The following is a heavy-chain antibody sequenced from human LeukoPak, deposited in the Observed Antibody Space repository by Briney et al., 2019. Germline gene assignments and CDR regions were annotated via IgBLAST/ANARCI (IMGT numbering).Heavy chain of an antibody. J-gene: IGHJ6*02. Sequence: GGSLRLSCAASGFTFDDYAMHWVRQAPGKGLEWVSGISWSSGSIGYADSVKGRFTISRDNAKNSLYLQMNSLRAEDTALYYCAKLAGGYYSSIYYYYGMDVWGQGTTVTVSS. V-gene: IGHV3-9*01. CDR2: ISWSSGSI. CDR1: GFTFDDYA. D-gene: IGHD2-21*01. CDR3: AKLAGGYYSSIYYYYGMDV.